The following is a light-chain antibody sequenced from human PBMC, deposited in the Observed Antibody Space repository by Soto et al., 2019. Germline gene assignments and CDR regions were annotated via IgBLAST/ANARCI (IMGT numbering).Light chain of an antibody. V-gene: IGLV1-44*01. CDR3: TAWDDSLRAVL. J-gene: IGLJ2*01. Sequence: QSVLTQPTSASGTPGHRVTISCSGGSSNIGSNTVNWYQHLPGAAPKLLIYGNDQRPSGVPDRFSGSKSGTSVFLAISGLQSEDEADYYCTAWDDSLRAVLFGGGTKVTVL. CDR1: SSNIGSNT. CDR2: GND.